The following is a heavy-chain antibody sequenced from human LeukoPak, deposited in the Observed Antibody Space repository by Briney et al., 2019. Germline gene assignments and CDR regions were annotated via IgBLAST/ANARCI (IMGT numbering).Heavy chain of an antibody. V-gene: IGHV1-69*13. CDR3: AREHRRRIVDYYDSKGSSGFDI. Sequence: GASVKVSCKASGGTFSSYAISWVRQAPGQGLEWMGGIIPIFGTANYAQKFQGRVTITADESTSTAYMELSSLRSDDTAVCYCAREHRRRIVDYYDSKGSSGFDIWGQGTTVTVSS. D-gene: IGHD3-22*01. J-gene: IGHJ3*02. CDR2: IIPIFGTA. CDR1: GGTFSSYA.